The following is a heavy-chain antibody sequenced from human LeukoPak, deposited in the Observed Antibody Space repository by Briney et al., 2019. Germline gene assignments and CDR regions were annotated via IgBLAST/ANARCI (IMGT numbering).Heavy chain of an antibody. CDR2: ISASGDRT. V-gene: IGHV3-23*01. Sequence: GGSLRLSCAASGFTFNSHAMSWVRQAPGKGPEWVSQISASGDRTDYADSVRRRFTISRDNSRDTLFLQMNRLTADDTALYYCARDLATSRFSGYDYWGQGTLVTVSS. CDR3: ARDLATSRFSGYDY. D-gene: IGHD6-25*01. CDR1: GFTFNSHA. J-gene: IGHJ4*02.